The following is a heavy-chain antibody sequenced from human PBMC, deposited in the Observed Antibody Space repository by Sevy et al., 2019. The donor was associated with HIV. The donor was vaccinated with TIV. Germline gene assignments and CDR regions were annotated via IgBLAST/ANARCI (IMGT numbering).Heavy chain of an antibody. CDR1: GFIFGDYT. Sequence: GGSLRLSCSPSGFIFGDYTVSWVRQAPGKGLEWIAFIRGNRNGETKEYAASVRGRFTISRDDSKSIAYLQMNSLKTEDTAVYYCTRVEGAADWGMDVWGQGTTVTVSS. CDR2: IRGNRNGETK. J-gene: IGHJ6*02. D-gene: IGHD1-26*01. V-gene: IGHV3-49*04. CDR3: TRVEGAADWGMDV.